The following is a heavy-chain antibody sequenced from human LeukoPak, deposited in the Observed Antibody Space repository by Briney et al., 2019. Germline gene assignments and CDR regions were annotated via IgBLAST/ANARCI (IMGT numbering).Heavy chain of an antibody. CDR1: GYSFTTYY. CDR2: INPSGGST. V-gene: IGHV1-46*01. D-gene: IGHD4-11*01. J-gene: IGHJ4*02. CDR3: ARATLHDYHFNY. Sequence: ASVKVSCKASGYSFTTYYMHWVRQAPGRGLEWMGIINPSGGSTSYAQKFQGRVTMTSDTSTSTVYMELTSLRSEDTAVYYCARATLHDYHFNYWGQGTLVTVSS.